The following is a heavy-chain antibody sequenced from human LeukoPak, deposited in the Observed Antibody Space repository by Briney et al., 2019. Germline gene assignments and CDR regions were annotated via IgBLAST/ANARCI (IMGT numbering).Heavy chain of an antibody. CDR2: ITSDESDT. J-gene: IGHJ4*02. V-gene: IGHV3-74*01. D-gene: IGHD3-22*01. Sequence: PGGSLRLSCEASGFTLSNSWMHWVRQAPGKGLEWVSRITSDESDTKYADSVKGRFTISRDNARNTLYLQMTSLRVEDTGLYYCAREVYHYDVWGQGTLVTVSS. CDR3: AREVYHYDV. CDR1: GFTLSNSW.